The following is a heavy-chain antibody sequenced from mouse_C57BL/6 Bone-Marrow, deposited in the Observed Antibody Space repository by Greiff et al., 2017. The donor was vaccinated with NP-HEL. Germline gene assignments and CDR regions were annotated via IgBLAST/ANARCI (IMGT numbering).Heavy chain of an antibody. CDR3: ARWGMRYGNYEGNYFDY. CDR2: IHPNSGST. Sequence: QVQLQQSGAELVKPGASVKLSCKASGYTFTSYWMHWVKQRPGQGLERIGMIHPNSGSTNYNEKFKSKATLTVDKSSSTAYMQLSSLTSEDSAVYYCARWGMRYGNYEGNYFDYWGQGTTLTVSS. J-gene: IGHJ2*01. CDR1: GYTFTSYW. V-gene: IGHV1-64*01. D-gene: IGHD2-10*02.